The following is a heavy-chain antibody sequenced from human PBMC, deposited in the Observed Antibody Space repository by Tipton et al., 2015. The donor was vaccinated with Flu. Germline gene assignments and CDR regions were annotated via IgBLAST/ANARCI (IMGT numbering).Heavy chain of an antibody. J-gene: IGHJ4*02. CDR3: ARSTYYYGSGSADY. V-gene: IGHV4-38-2*01. Sequence: TLSLTCSVSGDSIGSRHFWGWIRQPPGKGLEWIGNIFHTGSTYHNPSLKSRVTISINTSKNQFSLKVFSVAAADTAVYYCARSTYYYGSGSADYWGQGTLVTVSS. CDR1: GDSIGSRHF. D-gene: IGHD3-10*01. CDR2: IFHTGST.